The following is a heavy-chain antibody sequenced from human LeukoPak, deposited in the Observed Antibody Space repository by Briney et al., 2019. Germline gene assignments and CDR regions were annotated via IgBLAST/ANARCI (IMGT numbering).Heavy chain of an antibody. J-gene: IGHJ6*02. V-gene: IGHV3-23*01. Sequence: GGSLRLSCAASGFTVSSNYMSWVRQAPGKGLEWVSAISASGGSTYYADSVKGRFTISRDNSKNTLYLQMNSLRAEDTAVYYCAKEGYYYYGMDVWGQGTTVTVSS. CDR2: ISASGGST. CDR1: GFTVSSNY. CDR3: AKEGYYYYGMDV.